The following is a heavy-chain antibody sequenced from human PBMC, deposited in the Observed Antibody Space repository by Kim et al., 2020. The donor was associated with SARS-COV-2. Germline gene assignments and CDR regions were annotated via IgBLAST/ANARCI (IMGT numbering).Heavy chain of an antibody. V-gene: IGHV4-39*07. CDR2: IYYSGST. CDR1: GGSISSSSYY. D-gene: IGHD4-17*01. J-gene: IGHJ3*02. CDR3: AARGAVTMDDAFDI. Sequence: SETLSLTCTVSGGSISSSSYYWGWIRQPPGKGLEWIGSIYYSGSTYYNPSLKSRVTISVDTSKNQFSLKLSSVTAADTAVYYCAARGAVTMDDAFDIWGQGTMVTVSS.